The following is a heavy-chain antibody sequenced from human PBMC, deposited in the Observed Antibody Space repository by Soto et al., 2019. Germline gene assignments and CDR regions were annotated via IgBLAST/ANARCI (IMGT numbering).Heavy chain of an antibody. CDR1: GGSFSGYY. V-gene: IGHV4-34*01. Sequence: SETLSLTCAVYGGSFSGYYWSWIRQPPGKGLEWIGEINHSGSTNYNPSLKSRVTISVDTSKNQFSLKLSSVTAADTAVYYCARGLLTYYYDSSGYCWFDPWGQGTLVTVSS. J-gene: IGHJ5*02. CDR3: ARGLLTYYYDSSGYCWFDP. CDR2: INHSGST. D-gene: IGHD3-22*01.